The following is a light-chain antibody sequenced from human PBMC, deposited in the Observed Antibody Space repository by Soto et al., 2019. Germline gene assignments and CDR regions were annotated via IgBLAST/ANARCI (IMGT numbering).Light chain of an antibody. V-gene: IGKV1-5*03. CDR1: QSISTY. Sequence: DVQVTQSPSTLSAAVGVRVTITCRASQSISTYLAWYQQKPGKVPKLLIYKASSLESGVPSRFSGSGSGTEFTLTISSLQPDDFATYYCQQYNSYRWTFGLGTKVDI. J-gene: IGKJ1*01. CDR3: QQYNSYRWT. CDR2: KAS.